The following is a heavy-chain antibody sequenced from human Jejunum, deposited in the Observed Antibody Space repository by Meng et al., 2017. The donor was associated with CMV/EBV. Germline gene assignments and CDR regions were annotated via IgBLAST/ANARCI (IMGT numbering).Heavy chain of an antibody. V-gene: IGHV3-30-3*01. CDR1: GFTFSSYA. Sequence: SCAASGFTFSSYAMHWVRQAPGKGLEWVAVISYDGSNKYYADSVKGRFTISRDNSKNTLYLQMNSLRVEDTAVYYCAKDRVPEDWGQGTLVTVSS. CDR2: ISYDGSNK. J-gene: IGHJ4*02. CDR3: AKDRVPED.